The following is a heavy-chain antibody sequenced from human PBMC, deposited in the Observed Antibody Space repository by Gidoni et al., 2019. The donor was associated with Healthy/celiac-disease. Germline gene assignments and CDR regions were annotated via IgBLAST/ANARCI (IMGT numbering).Heavy chain of an antibody. J-gene: IGHJ3*02. CDR1: GFTFSSYG. CDR3: ARGDLLWWNHGVAFDI. V-gene: IGHV3-33*01. D-gene: IGHD2-21*01. CDR2: IWYDGSNK. Sequence: QVQLVESGGGVVQPGRSLRLSCAASGFTFSSYGMHWVRQAPGKGLEWVAVIWYDGSNKYYADSVKGRFTISRDNSKNTLYLQMNSLRAEDTAVYYCARGDLLWWNHGVAFDIWGQGTMVTVSS.